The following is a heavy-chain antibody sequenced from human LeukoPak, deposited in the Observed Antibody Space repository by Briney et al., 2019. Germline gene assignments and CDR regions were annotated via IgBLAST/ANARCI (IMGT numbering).Heavy chain of an antibody. D-gene: IGHD4-17*01. CDR1: GSSMSSYY. Sequence: SETLSLTCSVSGSSMSSYYWTWIRQPPGKGLEWIGYVYDTGNTNYNPSLKSRVTISVDTSKSQFSLILTSVTAADTAVYYCARNPPLNGAYVFDYWGQGALVTVSS. J-gene: IGHJ4*02. V-gene: IGHV4-59*08. CDR2: VYDTGNT. CDR3: ARNPPLNGAYVFDY.